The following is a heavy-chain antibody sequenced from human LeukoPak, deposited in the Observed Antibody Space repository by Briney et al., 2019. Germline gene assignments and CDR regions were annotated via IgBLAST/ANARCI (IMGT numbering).Heavy chain of an antibody. V-gene: IGHV1-69*06. CDR2: IIPIFGTA. CDR1: GGTFSSYA. J-gene: IGHJ6*04. Sequence: SVKVSCKASGGTFSSYAISWVRQAPGQGLEWMGGIIPIFGTANYAQKFQGRVTIAADKSTSTAYMELSSLRSEDTAVYYCARDPSYYGSGSYPPPVYGMDVWGKGTTVTVSS. CDR3: ARDPSYYGSGSYPPPVYGMDV. D-gene: IGHD3-10*01.